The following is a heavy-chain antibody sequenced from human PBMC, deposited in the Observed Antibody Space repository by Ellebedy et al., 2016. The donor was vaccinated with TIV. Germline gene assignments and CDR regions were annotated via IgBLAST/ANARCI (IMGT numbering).Heavy chain of an antibody. D-gene: IGHD6-19*01. V-gene: IGHV4-34*01. Sequence: MPSETLSLTCAVYGGSFSGYYWSWIRQPPGKGLEWIGEINHSGSTNYNPSLKSRVTISVDTSKNQFSLKLSSVTAADTAVYYCARRGSSGWYYFDYWGQGTLVTVSS. CDR3: ARRGSSGWYYFDY. J-gene: IGHJ4*02. CDR2: INHSGST. CDR1: GGSFSGYY.